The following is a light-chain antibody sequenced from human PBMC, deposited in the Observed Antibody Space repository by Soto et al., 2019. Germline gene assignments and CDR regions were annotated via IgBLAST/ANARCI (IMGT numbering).Light chain of an antibody. J-gene: IGLJ3*02. CDR2: GNS. CDR1: SSNIGAGYD. Sequence: QSVLTQPPSVSGAPGQRVTISCTGSSSNIGAGYDIHWYQQLPGTAPKLLVYGNSNRPSGVPDRFSGAKSGTSASLAITGLQAEDGAEYYCQSYDSSLSGSWVFGGGTKVTVL. V-gene: IGLV1-40*01. CDR3: QSYDSSLSGSWV.